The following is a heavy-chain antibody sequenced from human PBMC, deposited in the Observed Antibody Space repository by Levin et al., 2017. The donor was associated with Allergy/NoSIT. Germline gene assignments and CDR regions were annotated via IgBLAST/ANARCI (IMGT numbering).Heavy chain of an antibody. Sequence: GGSLRLSCAASGYTFSNYYLHWVRQAAGKGLVWVSRITSDGSVTNYADSVKGRFTISRDNAKNTLYLKMNSPSAVDTAVYYWARGGCSSTSCLDYWGQGTLVTVSS. J-gene: IGHJ4*02. CDR2: ITSDGSVT. CDR3: ARGGCSSTSCLDY. V-gene: IGHV3-74*01. CDR1: GYTFSNYY. D-gene: IGHD2-2*01.